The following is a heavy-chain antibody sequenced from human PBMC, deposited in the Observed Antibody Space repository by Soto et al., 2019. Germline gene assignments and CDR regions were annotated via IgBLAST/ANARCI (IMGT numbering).Heavy chain of an antibody. V-gene: IGHV4-59*01. CDR2: VYYSGST. Sequence: PSETPSLTCTVSGGSISSYYWSWIRQPPGKGLEWIGYVYYSGSTNYNPSLKSRVTISVDTSKNQFSLKLSSVTTADTAVYYCARGYSGYDSDFDYWGQGTLVTAPQ. J-gene: IGHJ4*02. D-gene: IGHD5-12*01. CDR1: GGSISSYY. CDR3: ARGYSGYDSDFDY.